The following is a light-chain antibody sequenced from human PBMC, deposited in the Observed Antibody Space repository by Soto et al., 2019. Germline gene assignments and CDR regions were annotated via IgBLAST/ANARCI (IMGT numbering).Light chain of an antibody. Sequence: EIVMTQSPATLSVSPGERASLSCRASQSVSSNLAWYQQKPGQAPRLLMFSASTRATGIPARFSGSGSGTDFTLTISSLQSEDFAVYYCQQFNNWPLYTLGQGTKLEIK. CDR3: QQFNNWPLYT. V-gene: IGKV3-15*01. CDR2: SAS. CDR1: QSVSSN. J-gene: IGKJ2*01.